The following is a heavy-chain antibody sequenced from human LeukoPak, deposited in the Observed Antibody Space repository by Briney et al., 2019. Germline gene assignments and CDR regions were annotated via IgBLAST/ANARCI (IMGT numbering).Heavy chain of an antibody. CDR3: ARGRPGTYGYYYYYGMDV. V-gene: IGHV4-34*01. Sequence: SETLSLTCAVYGGSFSGYYWSWIRQPPGKGLEWIGEINHSGSTNYNPSLKSRVTISVDTSKNQFSLKLSSVTAADTAVYYCARGRPGTYGYYYYYGMDVCGQGTTVTVSS. D-gene: IGHD1-1*01. J-gene: IGHJ6*02. CDR2: INHSGST. CDR1: GGSFSGYY.